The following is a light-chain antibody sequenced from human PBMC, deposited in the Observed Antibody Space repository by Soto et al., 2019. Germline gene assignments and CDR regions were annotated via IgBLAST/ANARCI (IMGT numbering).Light chain of an antibody. Sequence: QSVLTQPPSTSGTPGQRVTISCSGSSSNIGTNYVNWYQHLPGTAPKLLIYRNNQRPSGVPDRFSGSKSGPTASLAISGLRSEDESEYYCATWTNSLREAVFGGGTQLTVL. CDR1: SSNIGTNY. J-gene: IGLJ7*01. V-gene: IGLV1-47*01. CDR3: ATWTNSLREAV. CDR2: RNN.